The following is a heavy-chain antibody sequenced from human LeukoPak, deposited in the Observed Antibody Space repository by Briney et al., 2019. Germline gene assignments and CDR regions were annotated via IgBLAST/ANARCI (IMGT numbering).Heavy chain of an antibody. CDR2: IYPGDSDT. Sequence: GESLKISCKGSGYSFTSYWIGWVRQLPGKGLEGMGIIYPGDSDTRYSPSFQGQVTISADKSISTAYLQWSSLKASDTAMYYCARPANLWFGELLTLYMGAFDYWGQGTLVTVSS. CDR3: ARPANLWFGELLTLYMGAFDY. D-gene: IGHD3-10*01. J-gene: IGHJ4*02. CDR1: GYSFTSYW. V-gene: IGHV5-51*01.